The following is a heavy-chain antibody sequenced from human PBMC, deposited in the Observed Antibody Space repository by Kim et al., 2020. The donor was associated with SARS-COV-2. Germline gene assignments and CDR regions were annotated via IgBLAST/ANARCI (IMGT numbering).Heavy chain of an antibody. V-gene: IGHV4-34*01. J-gene: IGHJ5*02. CDR3: ASSLVVVAATRWFDP. CDR2: INHSGST. D-gene: IGHD2-15*01. Sequence: SETLSLTCAVYGGSFSGYYWSWIRQPPGKGLEWIGEINHSGSTNYNPSLKSRVTISVDTSKNQFSLKLSSVTAADTAVYYCASSLVVVAATRWFDPWGQG. CDR1: GGSFSGYY.